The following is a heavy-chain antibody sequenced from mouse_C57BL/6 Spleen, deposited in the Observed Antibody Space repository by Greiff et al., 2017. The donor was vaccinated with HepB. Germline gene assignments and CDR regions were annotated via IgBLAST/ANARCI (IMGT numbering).Heavy chain of an antibody. CDR3: ARGGYYGSSPVYFDY. CDR2: IYPGDGDT. V-gene: IGHV1-82*01. D-gene: IGHD1-1*01. J-gene: IGHJ2*01. CDR1: GYAFSSSW. Sequence: QVQLQQSGPELVKPGASVKISCKASGYAFSSSWMNWVKQRPGKGLEWIGRIYPGDGDTNYNGKFKGKATLTADKSSSTAYMQLSSLTSEDSAVYFCARGGYYGSSPVYFDYWGQGTTLTVSS.